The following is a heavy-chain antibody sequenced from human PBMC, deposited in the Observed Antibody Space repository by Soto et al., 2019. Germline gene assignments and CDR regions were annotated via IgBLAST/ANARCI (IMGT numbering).Heavy chain of an antibody. D-gene: IGHD3-22*01. CDR3: ALRSRAVVPEY. V-gene: IGHV4-59*01. J-gene: IGHJ4*02. CDR1: GDSISSYY. CDR2: LYYGRSA. Sequence: QVQLQESGPGLVKPSETLSLTCAVSGDSISSYYCMWIRQPPGKGLESIGYLYYGRSANYNPSLKSRFTLSVDTSTNQCSLTLSYMTAADTAVYYCALRSRAVVPEYWGQGTLVPVSS.